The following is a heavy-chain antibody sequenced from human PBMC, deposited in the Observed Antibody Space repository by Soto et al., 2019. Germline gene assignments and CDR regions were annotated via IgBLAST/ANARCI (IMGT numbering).Heavy chain of an antibody. CDR1: GYTFTNYG. CDR3: ARGVGSGTYYNQYNWFDP. CDR2: INTYNGTT. J-gene: IGHJ5*02. Sequence: QVQLVQSGAEVKKPGASVKVSCKASGYTFTNYGISWVRQAPGQELEWMGWINTYNGTTNHAQKLQGRVTMTTDTSTSTAYMELRSLRSDDTAVYYCARGVGSGTYYNQYNWFDPWGQGTLVTVSS. V-gene: IGHV1-18*01. D-gene: IGHD3-10*01.